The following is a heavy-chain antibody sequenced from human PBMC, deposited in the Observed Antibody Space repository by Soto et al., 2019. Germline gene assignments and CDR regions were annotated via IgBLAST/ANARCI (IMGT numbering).Heavy chain of an antibody. Sequence: GESLKISCKGSGYSFTSYWIGWVRQMPGKGLEWMGIIYPGDSDTRYSPSFQGQVTISADKSISTAYLQWSSLKASDTAMYYCARHDRTAMVPYYYGMVVWGQGTTVTVSS. CDR2: IYPGDSDT. V-gene: IGHV5-51*01. CDR3: ARHDRTAMVPYYYGMVV. CDR1: GYSFTSYW. J-gene: IGHJ6*02. D-gene: IGHD5-18*01.